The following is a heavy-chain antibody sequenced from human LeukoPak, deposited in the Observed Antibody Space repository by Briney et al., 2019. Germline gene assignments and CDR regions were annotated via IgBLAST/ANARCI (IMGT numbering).Heavy chain of an antibody. CDR2: IASKTDGGAT. J-gene: IGHJ4*02. D-gene: IGHD3-10*01. CDR3: TTGIRGD. V-gene: IGHV3-15*07. CDR1: GLTVTNAW. Sequence: KPGGSLRLSCSASGLTVTNAWMNWVRQAPGEGLDWVGRIASKTDGGATDYAAPVKGRFTFSRDDSKNTLNLQMNSLKTEDTAVYYCTTGIRGDWGQGTLVTVSS.